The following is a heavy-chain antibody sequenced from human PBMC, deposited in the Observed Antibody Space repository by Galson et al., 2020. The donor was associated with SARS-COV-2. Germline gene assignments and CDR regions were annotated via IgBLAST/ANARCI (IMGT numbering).Heavy chain of an antibody. CDR2: ISGASSYT. CDR1: GFTFSDHY. J-gene: IGHJ4*02. Sequence: GESLKISCSASGFTFSDHYMTWIRQAPGKGLEWISYISGASSYTKSADSVKGRFTVSRDNTKNSVYLQMTSLRAEDTAVYYCVRWYCSGQRCRFRNYYFDIWGQGTLVIVSS. V-gene: IGHV3-11*03. CDR3: VRWYCSGQRCRFRNYYFDI. D-gene: IGHD2-15*01.